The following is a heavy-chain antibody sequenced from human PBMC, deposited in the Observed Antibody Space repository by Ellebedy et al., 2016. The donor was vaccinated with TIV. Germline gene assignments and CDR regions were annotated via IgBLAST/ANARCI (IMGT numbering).Heavy chain of an antibody. CDR3: ARGWSTPDS. J-gene: IGHJ4*02. V-gene: IGHV3-21*01. CDR2: IRSTSSDK. CDR1: GFTFSNYN. D-gene: IGHD2-8*02. Sequence: GESLKISCVASGFTFSNYNMNWVRQPPGKGLEWVSSIRSTSSDKYYAEPVKGRFTISRDNAQNSLFLQMNSLRAEDTAVYYCARGWSTPDSWGQGTLVIVSS.